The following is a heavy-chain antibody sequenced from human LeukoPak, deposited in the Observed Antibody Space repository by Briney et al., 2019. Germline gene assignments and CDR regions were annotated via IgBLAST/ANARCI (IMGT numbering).Heavy chain of an antibody. CDR1: GFTFDDYG. D-gene: IGHD3-10*01. J-gene: IGHJ4*02. CDR2: LYSGGNT. V-gene: IGHV3-53*01. Sequence: GGSLRLSCAASGFTFDDYGMSWVRQAPGKGLEWVSVLYSGGNTYYADSVKGRFTISRDNSKNTLYLQMNSLRAEDTAVYYCARYDGGSGPFDYWGQGTLVTVSS. CDR3: ARYDGGSGPFDY.